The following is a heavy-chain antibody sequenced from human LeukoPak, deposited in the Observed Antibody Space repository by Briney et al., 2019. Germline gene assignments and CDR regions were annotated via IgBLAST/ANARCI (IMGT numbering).Heavy chain of an antibody. CDR1: GGSISSYY. CDR2: IYYSGSI. Sequence: SETLSLTCTVSGGSISSYYRSWIRQPPGKGLEWIGYIYYSGSINYNPSLKSRVTISVDTSKNQFSLKLSSVTAADTAVYYCARGEGYGGIYGMDVWGQGTTVTVSS. V-gene: IGHV4-59*01. J-gene: IGHJ6*02. D-gene: IGHD4-23*01. CDR3: ARGEGYGGIYGMDV.